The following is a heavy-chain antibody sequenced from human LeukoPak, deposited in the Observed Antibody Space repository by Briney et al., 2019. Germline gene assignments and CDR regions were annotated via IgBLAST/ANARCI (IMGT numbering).Heavy chain of an antibody. CDR2: IYYNGNT. Sequence: SETLSLTCTVSGGSIGRSSYYWGWIRQPPGKGLEWIGNIYYNGNTDYNPSLKSRVTISVDTPKNQFSLKLSSVTAADTAVYYCARHSYYYGSGSDYWGQGTLVTVSS. D-gene: IGHD3-10*01. J-gene: IGHJ4*02. CDR3: ARHSYYYGSGSDY. CDR1: GGSIGRSSYY. V-gene: IGHV4-39*07.